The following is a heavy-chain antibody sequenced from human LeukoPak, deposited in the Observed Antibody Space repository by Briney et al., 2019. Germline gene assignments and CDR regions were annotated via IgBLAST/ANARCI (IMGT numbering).Heavy chain of an antibody. CDR1: GFTFSSYG. Sequence: GGSLRLSCAASGFTFSSYGMHWVRQAPGKGLEWVAVISYDGSNKYYADSVKGRFTISRDNSKNTLYLQMNSLRAEDTAVYYCAKAGPTVVQFFDYWGQGTLVTVSS. J-gene: IGHJ4*02. D-gene: IGHD4-23*01. CDR3: AKAGPTVVQFFDY. V-gene: IGHV3-30*18. CDR2: ISYDGSNK.